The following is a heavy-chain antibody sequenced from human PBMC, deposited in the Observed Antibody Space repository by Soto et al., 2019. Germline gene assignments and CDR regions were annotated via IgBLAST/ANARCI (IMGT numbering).Heavy chain of an antibody. CDR2: ISGYNGDT. J-gene: IGHJ6*02. CDR1: GYTFTRYG. Sequence: QGHLVQSGAEVKKPGASVKVYCTASGYTFTRYGISWVRQAPGQGLEWMGWISGYNGDTNYAQNLQGRVTMTIDTSTSTAYMEQRSLTSDDTAVYYCAKNGHTPYYYYGLDVWGQGTTVTVSS. D-gene: IGHD2-8*01. CDR3: AKNGHTPYYYYGLDV. V-gene: IGHV1-18*01.